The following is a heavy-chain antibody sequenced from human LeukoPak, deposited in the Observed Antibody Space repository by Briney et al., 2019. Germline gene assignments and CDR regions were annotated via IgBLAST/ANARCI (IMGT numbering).Heavy chain of an antibody. J-gene: IGHJ3*02. CDR3: ARYSSGDRAHAFDI. CDR1: GYTFTGYY. V-gene: IGHV1-2*04. D-gene: IGHD3-10*01. Sequence: ASVKVPCKASGYTFTGYYMHWVRQAPGQGLEWMGWINPNIGGTNYAQKFQGWVTMTRDTSISTAYMELSRLRSDDTAVYYCARYSSGDRAHAFDIWGQGTMVTVSS. CDR2: INPNIGGT.